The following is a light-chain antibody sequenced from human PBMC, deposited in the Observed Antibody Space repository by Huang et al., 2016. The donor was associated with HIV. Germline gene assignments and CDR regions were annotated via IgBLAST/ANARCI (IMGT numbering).Light chain of an antibody. J-gene: IGKJ1*01. V-gene: IGKV3-20*01. CDR2: GAS. Sequence: EIVLRQSPGTLSLSPGERATLSCWAGETVNRNYLAWYQQKPGQAPRLLSYGASTRATGVPDRFSASASGTDFTLTINRLEPEDFAMYYCQQYGSSPWTFGQGTKVEV. CDR1: ETVNRNY. CDR3: QQYGSSPWT.